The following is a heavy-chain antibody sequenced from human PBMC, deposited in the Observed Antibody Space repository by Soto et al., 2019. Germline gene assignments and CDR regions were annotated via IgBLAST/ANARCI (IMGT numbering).Heavy chain of an antibody. D-gene: IGHD2-8*01. J-gene: IGHJ4*02. CDR3: AKDRGDGTNSDY. V-gene: IGHV3-23*01. CDR2: ISGSGGST. Sequence: EVQLLESGGGLVQPGGSLRLSCAVSGFTFSSYAMNWVRQPPGKGLQWVSGISGSGGSTYHADSVKGRFTISRDNSKNTLDLQMDSLRVEDTAVYYCAKDRGDGTNSDYWGQGTLVTVSS. CDR1: GFTFSSYA.